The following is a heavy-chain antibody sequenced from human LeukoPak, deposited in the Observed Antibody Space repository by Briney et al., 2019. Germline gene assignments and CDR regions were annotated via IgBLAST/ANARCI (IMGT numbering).Heavy chain of an antibody. CDR2: INRDGSRT. CDR3: ARDPRGYGDYVGFDY. Sequence: GGSLRLLCAAWGLIFCRYWMHGVPQAPGKGLVWVSRINRDGSRTSYADPVKGRLRIHRDIEKNTLYLQMNSLRAEDTAVYYCARDPRGYGDYVGFDYWGQGTLVTVSS. J-gene: IGHJ4*02. V-gene: IGHV3-74*01. D-gene: IGHD4-17*01. CDR1: GLIFCRYW.